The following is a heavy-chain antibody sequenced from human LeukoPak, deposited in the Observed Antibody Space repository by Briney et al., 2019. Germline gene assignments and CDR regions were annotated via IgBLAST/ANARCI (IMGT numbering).Heavy chain of an antibody. D-gene: IGHD2-15*01. CDR2: IYYSGST. J-gene: IGHJ4*02. Sequence: SETLSLTCTVSGGSISSTGYYWGWIRQPPGKGLEWIGNIYYSGSTYYNPSLKSRVTISVDTSKNQFSLKLSSVTAADTAVYYCAIQSPNCSGGNCYRTFDYWGQGTLVIVPS. CDR3: AIQSPNCSGGNCYRTFDY. CDR1: GGSISSTGYY. V-gene: IGHV4-39*01.